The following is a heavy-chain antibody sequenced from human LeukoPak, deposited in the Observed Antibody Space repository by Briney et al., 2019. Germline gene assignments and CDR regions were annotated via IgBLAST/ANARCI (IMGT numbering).Heavy chain of an antibody. J-gene: IGHJ4*02. CDR2: IIAIFGTA. V-gene: IGHV1-69*05. D-gene: IGHD6-6*01. CDR3: ARAGVVAARQLNY. Sequence: GASVKVSCKASRGTFSSYAISWVRQAPGQGLEWMGGIIAIFGTANYAQKFQGRVTLTTDESTSTAYMELSSLRSEDPAVYYCARAGVVAARQLNYWGQATLVSVSS. CDR1: RGTFSSYA.